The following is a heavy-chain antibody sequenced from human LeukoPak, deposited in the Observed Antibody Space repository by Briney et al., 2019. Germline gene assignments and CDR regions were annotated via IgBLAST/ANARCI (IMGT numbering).Heavy chain of an antibody. Sequence: SETLSLTCTVSGGSISSYYWSWIRQPPGKGLEWIGYMYYSGSTNYNPSLKSRVTISVDTSKNQFSLKLSSVTAADTAVYYCARGARYYYYMDVWGKGTTVTVSS. D-gene: IGHD3-16*01. J-gene: IGHJ6*03. V-gene: IGHV4-59*01. CDR1: GGSISSYY. CDR3: ARGARYYYYMDV. CDR2: MYYSGST.